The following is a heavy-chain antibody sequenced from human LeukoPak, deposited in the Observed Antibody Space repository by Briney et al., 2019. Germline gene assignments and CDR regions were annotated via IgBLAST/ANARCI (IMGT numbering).Heavy chain of an antibody. J-gene: IGHJ4*02. Sequence: GGSLRLSCAASGFTFSSYWMSWVRQAPGKGLEWVANIKQDGSEKYYVDSVKGRFTISRDNAKNSLYLQMNSLRAADTAVYYCARDQALNWNYDVFDYWGQGTLVTVSS. CDR2: IKQDGSEK. D-gene: IGHD1-7*01. CDR1: GFTFSSYW. V-gene: IGHV3-7*03. CDR3: ARDQALNWNYDVFDY.